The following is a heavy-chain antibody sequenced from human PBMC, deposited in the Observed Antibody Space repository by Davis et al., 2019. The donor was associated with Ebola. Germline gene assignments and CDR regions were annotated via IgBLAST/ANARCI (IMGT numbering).Heavy chain of an antibody. CDR2: ISSRNSYI. D-gene: IGHD1-1*01. CDR3: AKDLLDVTDDY. J-gene: IGHJ4*02. Sequence: GGSLRLSCAASGFTFSSYSMNWVRQAPGKGLEWVSSISSRNSYIHYADSVKGRFTISRDNAKNSLYLQMNSLRAEDTAVYYCAKDLLDVTDDYWGQGTLVTVSS. CDR1: GFTFSSYS. V-gene: IGHV3-21*04.